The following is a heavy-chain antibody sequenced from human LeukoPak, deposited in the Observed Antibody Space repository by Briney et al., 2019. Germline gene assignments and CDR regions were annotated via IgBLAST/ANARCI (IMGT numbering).Heavy chain of an antibody. CDR2: INTNTGNP. CDR3: ARRVYYYGSEYFDY. J-gene: IGHJ4*02. V-gene: IGHV7-4-1*02. Sequence: ASVKVSCKASGYTFTSYAMNWVRQAPGQGLEWMGWINTNTGNPTYAQGFTGWFVFSLDTSVSTAYLQISSLKAEDTAVYYCARRVYYYGSEYFDYWGQGTLVTVSS. CDR1: GYTFTSYA. D-gene: IGHD3-10*01.